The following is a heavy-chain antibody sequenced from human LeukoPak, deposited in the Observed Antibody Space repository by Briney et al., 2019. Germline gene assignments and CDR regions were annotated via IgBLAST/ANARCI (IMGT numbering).Heavy chain of an antibody. J-gene: IGHJ6*04. Sequence: ASVKVSCKASGYTFTGYYMHWVRQAPGQGLEWMGWINPNSGGTNYAQKFQGWVTMTRDTSISTAYMELSRLRSDDTAVYYCAREGLSGGNKYYYYGMDVWGKGTTVTVS. CDR1: GYTFTGYY. CDR2: INPNSGGT. CDR3: AREGLSGGNKYYYYGMDV. V-gene: IGHV1-2*04. D-gene: IGHD2-15*01.